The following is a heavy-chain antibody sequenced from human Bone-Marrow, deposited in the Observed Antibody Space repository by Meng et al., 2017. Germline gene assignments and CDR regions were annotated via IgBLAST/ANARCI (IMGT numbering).Heavy chain of an antibody. CDR2: ISWNSGSI. J-gene: IGHJ6*02. CDR3: AKDGDYVWASGGYGMDV. CDR1: GFTFDDYA. D-gene: IGHD3-16*01. Sequence: SLKISCAASGFTFDDYAMHWVRQAPGKGLEWVSGISWNSGSIGYADSVKGRFTISRDNAKNSLYLQMNSLRAEDTALYYCAKDGDYVWASGGYGMDVWGQGTTVTGSS. V-gene: IGHV3-9*01.